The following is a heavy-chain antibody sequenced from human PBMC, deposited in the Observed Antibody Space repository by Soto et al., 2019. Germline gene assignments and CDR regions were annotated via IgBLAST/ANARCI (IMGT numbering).Heavy chain of an antibody. J-gene: IGHJ5*01. V-gene: IGHV3-23*01. CDR2: ITYSGGAT. CDR1: GFTFSNYD. CDR3: AKYIGGGGYWYDY. D-gene: IGHD2-15*01. Sequence: PGGSLRLSCAASGFTFSNYDMTWVRQAPGKGLEWVSTITYSGGATYYADSVKGRFTISRDNSRNALYLQMNNLRAEDTAVYYCAKYIGGGGYWYDYWGHGTLVTVS.